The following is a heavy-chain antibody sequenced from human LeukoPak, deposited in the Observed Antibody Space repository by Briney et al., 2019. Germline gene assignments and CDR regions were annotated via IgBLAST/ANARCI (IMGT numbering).Heavy chain of an antibody. J-gene: IGHJ4*02. D-gene: IGHD2-2*01. Sequence: GGSLRLSCAASGNYWMHWVRQAPGKGQVWVSHINSDGSWTRYADSVKGRFTISKDNAKNTVYLQMNNLRAEDTAVYYCVSFYETYWGRGTLVTVSS. CDR1: GNYW. V-gene: IGHV3-74*01. CDR3: VSFYETY. CDR2: INSDGSWT.